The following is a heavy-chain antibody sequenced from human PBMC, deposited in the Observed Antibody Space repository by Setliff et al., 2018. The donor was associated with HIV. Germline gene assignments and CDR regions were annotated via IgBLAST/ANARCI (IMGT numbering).Heavy chain of an antibody. CDR1: GYNFDSFA. D-gene: IGHD3-16*01. Sequence: ASVKVSCKASGYNFDSFAVIWVRQAPGQGLEWMGWISGYNGQTKDAQKFQGRLIMTTDTATSTSYMEMRSLRSGDTAIYYCARARYGGFDHWGQGSLVTVSS. CDR2: ISGYNGQT. CDR3: ARARYGGFDH. J-gene: IGHJ4*02. V-gene: IGHV1-18*01.